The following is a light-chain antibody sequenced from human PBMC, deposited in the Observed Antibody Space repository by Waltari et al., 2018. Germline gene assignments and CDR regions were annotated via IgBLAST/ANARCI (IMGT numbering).Light chain of an antibody. CDR1: QNISIW. CDR3: QQYNNYPWT. J-gene: IGKJ1*01. CDR2: RAS. Sequence: DIQMTQSPSTLSASVGDRVTVTCRASQNISIWLAWYQQRSGKAPKLLIYRASSVESGVPSRFSGGGSGTEFTLTISSLQPDDFATYYCQQYNNYPWTFGQGTKVEI. V-gene: IGKV1-5*03.